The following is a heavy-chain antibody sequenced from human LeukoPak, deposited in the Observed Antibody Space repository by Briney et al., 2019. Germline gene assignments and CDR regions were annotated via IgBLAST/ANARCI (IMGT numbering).Heavy chain of an antibody. CDR1: GFTFSSYC. Sequence: GGSLRLSCAASGFTFSSYCMNWVRRAPGKGLEWVSSITSSSSYIYYADSVKGRFTISRDNAKNSLYLQMNSLRAEDTAVYYCARDITIGWFDPWGQGTLVTVSS. V-gene: IGHV3-21*01. D-gene: IGHD1-20*01. CDR2: ITSSSSYI. J-gene: IGHJ5*02. CDR3: ARDITIGWFDP.